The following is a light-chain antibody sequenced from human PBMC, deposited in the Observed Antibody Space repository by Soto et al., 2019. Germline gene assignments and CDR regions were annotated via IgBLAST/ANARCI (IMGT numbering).Light chain of an antibody. Sequence: EIVMTQSPATLSVSPGERATLSCRAGQSVSSNLAWYQQKPGQAPRLLIYGASTRATGIPARFSGSGSGTEFTLTISSPQSEDFAVYYCQQYNNWPRTFGQGTKVDIK. CDR2: GAS. CDR3: QQYNNWPRT. J-gene: IGKJ1*01. V-gene: IGKV3-15*01. CDR1: QSVSSN.